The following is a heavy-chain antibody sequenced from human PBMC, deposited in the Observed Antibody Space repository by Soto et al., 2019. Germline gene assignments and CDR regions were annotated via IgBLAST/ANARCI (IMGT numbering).Heavy chain of an antibody. CDR2: ISAYNGNT. CDR1: GYTFTSYG. CDR3: ARDSITMIVVVIQPLDY. J-gene: IGHJ4*02. Sequence: GASVKVSCKASGYTFTSYGISWVRQAPGQGLEWMGWISAYNGNTNYAQKLQGRVTMTTDTSTGTAYMELRSLRSDDTAVYYCARDSITMIVVVIQPLDYWGQGTLVTVSS. V-gene: IGHV1-18*01. D-gene: IGHD3-22*01.